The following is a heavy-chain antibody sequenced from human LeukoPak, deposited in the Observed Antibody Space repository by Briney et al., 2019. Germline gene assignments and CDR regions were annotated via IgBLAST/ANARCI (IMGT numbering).Heavy chain of an antibody. CDR3: ARGVRGVIIPYFDY. V-gene: IGHV3-30*09. Sequence: GGSLRLSCAASGLTFSSYAMYWVRQAPGKGLEWVAVISYDASNKYYADSVKGRFAISRDNSKSTLYLQMNSLKPEDTAVYYCARGVRGVIIPYFDYWGQGTLVTVSS. CDR2: ISYDASNK. CDR1: GLTFSSYA. J-gene: IGHJ4*02. D-gene: IGHD3-10*01.